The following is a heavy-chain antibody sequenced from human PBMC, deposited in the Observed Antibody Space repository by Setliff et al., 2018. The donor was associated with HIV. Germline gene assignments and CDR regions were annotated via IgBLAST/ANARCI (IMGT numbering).Heavy chain of an antibody. D-gene: IGHD5-18*01. CDR1: GASISDGDYY. CDR2: IYYSGST. Sequence: PSETLSLTCTVSGASISDGDYYWGWIRQPPGKGLEWIGSIYYSGSTYYNSSLKSRVTISVDTSKNQFSLKLSSVTATDTAVYYCARHAIVDTAGRGFDYWGQGTLVTVSS. J-gene: IGHJ4*02. CDR3: ARHAIVDTAGRGFDY. V-gene: IGHV4-39*01.